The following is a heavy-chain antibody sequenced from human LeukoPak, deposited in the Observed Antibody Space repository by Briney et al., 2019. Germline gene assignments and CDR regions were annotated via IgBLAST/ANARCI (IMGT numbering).Heavy chain of an antibody. V-gene: IGHV4-4*02. CDR1: GGSISSSNW. Sequence: SGTLSLTCAVSGGSISSSNWWSWVRQPPGKGLEWIGEIYHSGSTNYNPSLKSRVAISVDKSKNQFSLKLSSVTAAETAVYYCARVEVPAATAPYYSFMDVWGKGTTVTVSS. D-gene: IGHD2-2*01. CDR2: IYHSGST. J-gene: IGHJ6*03. CDR3: ARVEVPAATAPYYSFMDV.